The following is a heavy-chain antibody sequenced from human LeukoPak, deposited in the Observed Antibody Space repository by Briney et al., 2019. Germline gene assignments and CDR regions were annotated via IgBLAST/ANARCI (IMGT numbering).Heavy chain of an antibody. D-gene: IGHD3-10*01. V-gene: IGHV1-2*02. Sequence: ASVKVSCKASGYTFTGYYLHWVRQAPGQGLEWMGWINPNSGGTNYAQKFQGRVTMTRDTSISTAYMELSRLTSDDTAVYYCARDYSGSGRGRTEFDYWGQGTLVTVFS. CDR2: INPNSGGT. CDR3: ARDYSGSGRGRTEFDY. CDR1: GYTFTGYY. J-gene: IGHJ4*02.